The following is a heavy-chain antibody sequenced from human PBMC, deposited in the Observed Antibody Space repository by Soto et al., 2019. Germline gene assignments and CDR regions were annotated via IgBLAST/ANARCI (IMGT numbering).Heavy chain of an antibody. V-gene: IGHV1-18*01. CDR3: ARVQFQYCSSTSCYLEYYYYMDV. Sequence: ASVKVSCKASGYTFTSYGISWVRQAPGQGLEWMGWISAYNGNTNYAQKLQGRVTMTTDTSTSTAHMELRSLRSDDTAVYYCARVQFQYCSSTSCYLEYYYYMDVWGKGTTVTVTS. CDR2: ISAYNGNT. J-gene: IGHJ6*03. D-gene: IGHD2-2*01. CDR1: GYTFTSYG.